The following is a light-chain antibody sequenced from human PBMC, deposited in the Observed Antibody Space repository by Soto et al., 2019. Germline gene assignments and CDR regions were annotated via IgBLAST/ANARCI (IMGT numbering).Light chain of an antibody. Sequence: QSVLPQPASVSGSPGQSITISCAGTSSDVGKYDLVSWYQQHPGKAPKLIIYEVTKRPSGVSNRFSGSKSGNAASLTISGLQTEDEADYYCCSYGLIRPYVFGPGTKVTVL. V-gene: IGLV2-23*02. CDR1: SSDVGKYDL. CDR3: CSYGLIRPYV. J-gene: IGLJ1*01. CDR2: EVT.